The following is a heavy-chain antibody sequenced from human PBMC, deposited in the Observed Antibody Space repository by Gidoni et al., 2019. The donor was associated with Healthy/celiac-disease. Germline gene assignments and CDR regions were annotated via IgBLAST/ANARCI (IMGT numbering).Heavy chain of an antibody. Sequence: QVQLQESRPGLVKPSETLSTTCPVSGGSISSYYWSWIRQPPGKGLEWIGYIYYSGSTNYNPSLKSRVTISVDTSKNQFSLKLSSVTAADTAVYYCARGRGIAARLIGIWDVWGQGTMVTVSS. D-gene: IGHD6-6*01. CDR1: GGSISSYY. CDR3: ARGRGIAARLIGIWDV. J-gene: IGHJ3*01. V-gene: IGHV4-59*01. CDR2: IYYSGST.